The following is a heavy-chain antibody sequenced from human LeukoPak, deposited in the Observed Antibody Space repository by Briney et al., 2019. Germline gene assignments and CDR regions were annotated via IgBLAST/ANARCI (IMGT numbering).Heavy chain of an antibody. CDR2: IYYTWRT. CDR1: GGSIRTYY. CDR3: LRLGYRSSWLAVVY. Sequence: ADTLSLTCTVSGGSIRTYYLSWIRQAPGKGLEVIWDIYYTWRTNYNPALQRPITISVYTSKNQLFLRLTSFTAPDTAVYYCLRLGYRSSWLAVVYWGQGSMVSV. D-gene: IGHD6-13*01. V-gene: IGHV4-59*08. J-gene: IGHJ4*02.